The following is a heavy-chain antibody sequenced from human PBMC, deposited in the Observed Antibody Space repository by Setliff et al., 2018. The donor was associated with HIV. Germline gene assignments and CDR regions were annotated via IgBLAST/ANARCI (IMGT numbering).Heavy chain of an antibody. CDR3: AKEASCSGGSCQFLSHYYYHMDV. V-gene: IGHV3-23*01. CDR1: GFTFSTNA. CDR2: ISASGSST. D-gene: IGHD2-15*01. J-gene: IGHJ6*03. Sequence: GGSLRLSCAASGFTFSTNAMSWVRRAPWEGLAWVSSISASGSSTYIADSVKGRFTISRYNSKNTLYLHMNSLRDEDTAVYFCAKEASCSGGSCQFLSHYYYHMDVWGKGTTVTVSS.